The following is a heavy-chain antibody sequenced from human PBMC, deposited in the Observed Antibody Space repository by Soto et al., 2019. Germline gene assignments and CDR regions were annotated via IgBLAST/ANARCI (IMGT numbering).Heavy chain of an antibody. J-gene: IGHJ5*02. V-gene: IGHV4-61*01. CDR3: SVTTSLYWFDP. D-gene: IGHD4-17*01. Sequence: SETLAVTCTVSGGSVSSSSYYWSWIRQPPGKGLEWIGYIYNSGSTNYNPSLKSRVTISVDTSKNQFSLNLSSVTAADTAVYYCSVTTSLYWFDPWGQGTLVTVSS. CDR1: GGSVSSSSYY. CDR2: IYNSGST.